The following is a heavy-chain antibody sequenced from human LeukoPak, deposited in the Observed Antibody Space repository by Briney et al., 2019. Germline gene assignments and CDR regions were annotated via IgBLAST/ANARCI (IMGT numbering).Heavy chain of an antibody. CDR1: GGSISSGSYY. CDR3: AREEPQWELPRRWFDP. V-gene: IGHV4-61*02. CDR2: IYTSGST. J-gene: IGHJ5*02. Sequence: PSGTLSLTCTVSGGSISSGSYYWSWIRQPAGKGLEWIGRIYTSGSTNYNPSLKSRVTISVDTSKNQFSLKLSSVTAADTAVYYCAREEPQWELPRRWFDPWGQGTLVTVSS. D-gene: IGHD1-26*01.